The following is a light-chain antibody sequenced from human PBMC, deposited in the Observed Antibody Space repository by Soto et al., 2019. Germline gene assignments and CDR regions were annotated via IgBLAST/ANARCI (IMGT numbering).Light chain of an antibody. CDR3: QQYYTTPYT. Sequence: DIVMTQSPDSLAVSLGERATINCKSSQSLLYSSNNKNYLAWYQQKPGQPPKLLIYWASTRESGVPDRISGSGSATYFTLTISSLQAEDAAVYYCQQYYTTPYTFGQGTKLEI. CDR1: QSLLYSSNNKNY. CDR2: WAS. J-gene: IGKJ2*01. V-gene: IGKV4-1*01.